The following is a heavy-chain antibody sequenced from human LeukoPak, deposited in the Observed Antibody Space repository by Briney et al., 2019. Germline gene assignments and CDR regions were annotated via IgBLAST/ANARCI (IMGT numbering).Heavy chain of an antibody. CDR1: GYTLTELS. D-gene: IGHD3-22*01. Sequence: ASVKVSCKVSGYTLTELSMHWVRQAPGKGLEWMGGFDPEDGETIYAQKFQGRVTMTEDTSTDTAYMELSSLRSEDTAVYYCATTLTPSGYYIAFDIWGQGTMVTVSS. J-gene: IGHJ3*02. CDR3: ATTLTPSGYYIAFDI. V-gene: IGHV1-24*01. CDR2: FDPEDGET.